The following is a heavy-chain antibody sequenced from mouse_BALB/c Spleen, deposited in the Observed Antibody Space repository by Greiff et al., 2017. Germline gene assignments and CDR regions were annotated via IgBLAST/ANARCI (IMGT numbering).Heavy chain of an antibody. V-gene: IGHV14-3*02. CDR2: IDPANGNT. D-gene: IGHD3-2*02. Sequence: EVQLQQSGAELVKPGASVKLSCTASGFNIKDTYMHWVQQRPEQGLEWIGRIDPANGNTKYDRKFQGKATITADTSSNTAYLQLSSLTSEDTAVYCCASGRADWGQGTLVTVSA. J-gene: IGHJ3*01. CDR1: GFNIKDTY. CDR3: ASGRAD.